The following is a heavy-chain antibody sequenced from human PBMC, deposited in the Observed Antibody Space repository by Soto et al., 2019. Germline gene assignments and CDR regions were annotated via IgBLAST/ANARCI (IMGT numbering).Heavy chain of an antibody. CDR2: INPNSGGT. CDR3: ARARYSGDNHLVS. CDR1: GYTFTGHY. V-gene: IGHV1-2*04. J-gene: IGHJ4*02. D-gene: IGHD1-26*01. Sequence: ASVKVSCKASGYTFTGHYMHWVRQAPGQGLEWMGWINPNSGGTNYAQKFQGWVTMTRDTSISTAYMELSRLRSDDTAVYYCARARYSGDNHLVSWGQGPLVTVP.